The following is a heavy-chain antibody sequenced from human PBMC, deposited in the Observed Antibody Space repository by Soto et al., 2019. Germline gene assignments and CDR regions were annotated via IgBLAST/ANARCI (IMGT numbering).Heavy chain of an antibody. Sequence: QVQLVQSGAEVKKPGASEKVSCKASGYTFSSYDINWVRQATGQGLEWMGWMNPKSGHTGSAQKFXXRXTXTRNTSISTAYMELSSLRSEDTAIYYCARTDGDLDVWGQGTTVTVSS. V-gene: IGHV1-8*01. D-gene: IGHD4-17*01. CDR1: GYTFSSYD. CDR2: MNPKSGHT. CDR3: ARTDGDLDV. J-gene: IGHJ6*02.